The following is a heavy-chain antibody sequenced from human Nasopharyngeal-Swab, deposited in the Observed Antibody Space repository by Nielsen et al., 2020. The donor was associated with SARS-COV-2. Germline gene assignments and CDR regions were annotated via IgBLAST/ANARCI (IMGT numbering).Heavy chain of an antibody. D-gene: IGHD1-1*01. CDR1: GYTFTSNV. V-gene: IGHV7-4-1*02. Sequence: VNVSCKASGYTFTSNVLNWVRQAPGHGPEYIGWVSTKTGAPTYAQAFTGRFVISVDTSVSTTYLQISSLKADDTAVYYCARENQEYANIWIDYWGQGTQVTVSS. CDR2: VSTKTGAP. J-gene: IGHJ4*02. CDR3: ARENQEYANIWIDY.